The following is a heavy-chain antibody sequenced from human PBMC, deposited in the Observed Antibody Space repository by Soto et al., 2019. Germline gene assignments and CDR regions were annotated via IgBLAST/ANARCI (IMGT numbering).Heavy chain of an antibody. CDR2: ISPGSRYP. Sequence: GGSLRLSCAGPGFTFGDSYMSWIRQAPGKGLEWLSYISPGSRYPAYADSVKGRFTTSRDNAKRSLYLQMMSLTAEDTAIYYCVRGGGGGLFDPWGQGTMVTV. CDR3: VRGGGGGLFDP. V-gene: IGHV3-11*06. CDR1: GFTFGDSY. J-gene: IGHJ5*02. D-gene: IGHD2-15*01.